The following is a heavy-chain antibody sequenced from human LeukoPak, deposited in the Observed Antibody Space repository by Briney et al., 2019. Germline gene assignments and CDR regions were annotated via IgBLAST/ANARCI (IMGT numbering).Heavy chain of an antibody. J-gene: IGHJ6*02. Sequence: ASVKVSCKASGYNFISYYMHWVRQAPGQGLEWMGIINPSGGSTSYAQKFQDRVTMTRDTSTSTVYMELSSRKSEDTAVYYCAREDVVLVDAVRYQYYGMDVWGQGTTVTVSS. CDR1: GYNFISYY. V-gene: IGHV1-46*01. CDR3: AREDVVLVDAVRYQYYGMDV. CDR2: INPSGGST. D-gene: IGHD2-8*01.